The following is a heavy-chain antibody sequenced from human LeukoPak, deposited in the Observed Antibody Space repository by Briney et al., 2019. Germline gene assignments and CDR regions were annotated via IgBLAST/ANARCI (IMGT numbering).Heavy chain of an antibody. J-gene: IGHJ3*02. D-gene: IGHD2-8*01. CDR1: GXSISSYY. CDR3: ARQSFLLKRSRDDAFDI. Sequence: SETLSLTCTVSGXSISSYYWSWIRQPPGKRLEWIGYIYYSGSTSYNPSLKSRVTISVDTSKNQISLKLSSVTAADTAVYYCARQSFLLKRSRDDAFDIWGQGTVVTVSS. V-gene: IGHV4-59*01. CDR2: IYYSGST.